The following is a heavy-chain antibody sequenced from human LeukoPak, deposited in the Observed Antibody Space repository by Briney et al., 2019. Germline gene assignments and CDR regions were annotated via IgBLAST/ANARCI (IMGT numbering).Heavy chain of an antibody. D-gene: IGHD4-23*01. CDR2: ISSGSTYT. Sequence: GGSLRLSCAVSGFTFSDHYMSWIRQAPGKRPEWVSYISSGSTYTNYADSVEGRFTISRDNAKNSLYLQMNSLRAEDTAVYYCARGDYGGDYFDYWGQGTLVTVSS. V-gene: IGHV3-11*05. CDR3: ARGDYGGDYFDY. CDR1: GFTFSDHY. J-gene: IGHJ4*02.